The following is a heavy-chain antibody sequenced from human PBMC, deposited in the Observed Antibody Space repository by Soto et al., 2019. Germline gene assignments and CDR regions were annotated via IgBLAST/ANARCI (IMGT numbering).Heavy chain of an antibody. J-gene: IGHJ4*02. CDR1: GFDFSTYW. CDR3: VEEGGAGTGY. Sequence: EVQLVESGGGLVQPGGSLRLSCAASGFDFSTYWRHWVRQVPGKGPVWLSRINSDGSGTGYADAVKGRFTISRDNAKKRVYLQMNSLRVEDTALYYCVEEGGAGTGYWGQGTPVTVSS. D-gene: IGHD3-16*01. CDR2: INSDGSGT. V-gene: IGHV3-74*01.